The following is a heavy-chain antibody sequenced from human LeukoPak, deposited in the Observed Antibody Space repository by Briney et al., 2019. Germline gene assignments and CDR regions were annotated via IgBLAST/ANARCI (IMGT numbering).Heavy chain of an antibody. D-gene: IGHD2-21*02. CDR1: GGSISSYY. CDR3: ARETYCGADCYYGFDY. J-gene: IGHJ4*02. Sequence: SETLSLTCTVSGGSISSYYWSWIRRPPGKGLEWIGYIYDSGSTSYNPSLKSRFTISVDTSKNQFSLKLSSVTAADTAVYYCARETYCGADCYYGFDYWGQGILVTVSS. V-gene: IGHV4-59*01. CDR2: IYDSGST.